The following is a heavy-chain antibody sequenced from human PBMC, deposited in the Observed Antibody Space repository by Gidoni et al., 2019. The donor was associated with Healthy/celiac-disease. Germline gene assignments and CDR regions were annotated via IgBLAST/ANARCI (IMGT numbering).Heavy chain of an antibody. V-gene: IGHV4-59*01. CDR1: GDSISSYY. D-gene: IGHD6-19*01. Sequence: QVQLQESGPGLVKHSETLSLTCTVSGDSISSYYWSWIRQHPGKGLEWIGYIYYSGSTNYNPSLKSRVTISVDTSKNQFSLKLSSVTAADTAVYYCEREAGYSSGQLDYWGQGTRVTVSS. J-gene: IGHJ4*02. CDR2: IYYSGST. CDR3: EREAGYSSGQLDY.